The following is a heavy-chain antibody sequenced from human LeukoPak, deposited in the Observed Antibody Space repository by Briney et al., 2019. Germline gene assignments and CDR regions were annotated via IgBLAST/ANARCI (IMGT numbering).Heavy chain of an antibody. CDR1: GGSINSGGYY. V-gene: IGHV4-34*01. CDR3: ARWYPTSLTNNWFDP. J-gene: IGHJ5*02. Sequence: PSETLSLTCTVSGGSINSGGYYWSWIRQPPGKGLEWIGEINHSGSTNYNPSLKSRVTISVDTSKNQFSLKLSSVTAADTAVYYCARWYPTSLTNNWFDPWGQGTLVTVSS. D-gene: IGHD3-9*01. CDR2: INHSGST.